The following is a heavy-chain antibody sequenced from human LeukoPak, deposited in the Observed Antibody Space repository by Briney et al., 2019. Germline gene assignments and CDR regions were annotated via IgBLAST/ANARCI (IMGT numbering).Heavy chain of an antibody. V-gene: IGHV5-51*01. CDR2: IHPGDSDT. CDR1: GYSFTSYW. CDR3: ARQALGYCSGGNCYSDY. Sequence: GESLKISCKGSGYSFTSYWIGWGRQIPGKGLEWMGIIHPGDSDTRYSPSFQGQVTFSADKSISTAYLQWSSLKASDTAIYYCARQALGYCSGGNCYSDYWGQGTLVSVSS. D-gene: IGHD2-15*01. J-gene: IGHJ4*02.